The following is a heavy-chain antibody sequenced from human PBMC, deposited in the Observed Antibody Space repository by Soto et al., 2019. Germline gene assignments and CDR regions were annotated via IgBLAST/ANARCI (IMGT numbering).Heavy chain of an antibody. V-gene: IGHV3-11*01. CDR1: GFTFSDYY. J-gene: IGHJ3*02. Sequence: QVQLVESGGGLVKPGGSLRLSCAASGFTFSDYYMSWIRQAPGKGLEWVSYISSSGSTIYYADSVKGRFTISRDNAKNSLYLQMNSLRAEDTAVYYCASKTKEGGLRWYPPAFDIWGQGTMVTVSS. CDR3: ASKTKEGGLRWYPPAFDI. CDR2: ISSSGSTI. D-gene: IGHD4-17*01.